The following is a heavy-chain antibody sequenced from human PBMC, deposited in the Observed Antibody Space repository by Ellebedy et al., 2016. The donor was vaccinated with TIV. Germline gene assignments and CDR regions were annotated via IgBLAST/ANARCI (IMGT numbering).Heavy chain of an antibody. V-gene: IGHV4-34*01. Sequence: SETLSLTXAVYGGSFSGYYWSWIRQPPGKGLEWIGEINHSGSTNYNPSLKSRVTISVDTSKNQFSLKLSSVTAADTAVYYCARLRGAAAGYGMDVWGQGTTVTVSS. J-gene: IGHJ6*02. CDR2: INHSGST. CDR3: ARLRGAAAGYGMDV. CDR1: GGSFSGYY. D-gene: IGHD6-13*01.